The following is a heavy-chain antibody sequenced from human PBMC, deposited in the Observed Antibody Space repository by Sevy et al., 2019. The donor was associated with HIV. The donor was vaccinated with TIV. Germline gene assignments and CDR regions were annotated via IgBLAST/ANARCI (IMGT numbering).Heavy chain of an antibody. CDR1: GFTFSSYW. Sequence: GGSLRLSCAASGFTFSSYWMSWVRQAPGKGLEWVANIKQDGSEKYYVDSVKGRFTISRDNARSSRYLQMNSLRAEDTAVYYCASDLSALWLITMVRGVITGGVDYWGQGTLVTVSS. CDR3: ASDLSALWLITMVRGVITGGVDY. V-gene: IGHV3-7*01. J-gene: IGHJ4*02. CDR2: IKQDGSEK. D-gene: IGHD3-10*01.